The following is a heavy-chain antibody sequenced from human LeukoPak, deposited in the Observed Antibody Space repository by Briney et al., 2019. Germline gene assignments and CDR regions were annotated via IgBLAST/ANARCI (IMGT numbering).Heavy chain of an antibody. CDR2: INSDGSST. V-gene: IGHV3-74*01. J-gene: IGHJ4*02. D-gene: IGHD1-1*01. CDR1: GFTFSSYW. Sequence: GGSLRLSCAASGFTFSSYWMHWVRQAPGKGLVWVSRINSDGSSTSYADSVKGRFTVSRDNAKNTLYLQMNSLRAEDTAVYYCAREPQLGTGFDYWGQGTLVTVSS. CDR3: AREPQLGTGFDY.